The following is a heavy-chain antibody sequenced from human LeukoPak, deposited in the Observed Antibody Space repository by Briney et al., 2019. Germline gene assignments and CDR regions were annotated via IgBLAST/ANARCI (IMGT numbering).Heavy chain of an antibody. CDR3: ARDQGYCSGGSCYWVRGSHKQYWYFDL. CDR2: ISAYNGNT. CDR1: GYTFTSYG. Sequence: ASVKVSCKASGYTFTSYGISWVRQAPGQGLEWMGWISAYNGNTNYAQKLQGRVTMTTDTSTSTAYMELRSLRSDDTAVYYCARDQGYCSGGSCYWVRGSHKQYWYFDLWGRGTLVTVSS. D-gene: IGHD2-15*01. J-gene: IGHJ2*01. V-gene: IGHV1-18*01.